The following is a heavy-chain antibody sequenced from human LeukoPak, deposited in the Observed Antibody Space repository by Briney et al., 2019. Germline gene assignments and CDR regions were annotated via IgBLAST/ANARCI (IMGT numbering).Heavy chain of an antibody. CDR1: GGSISTYY. D-gene: IGHD3-10*01. J-gene: IGHJ4*02. CDR2: IYTGGGT. Sequence: PSETLSLTCTVSGGSISTYYWTWTRQPPGKGLEWIGYIYTGGGTNYNPSLKSRVTISVDTSKNQFSLRLTSVTAADTAVYYCAKMTVGSYIDYWGQGTLVTVSS. V-gene: IGHV4-4*09. CDR3: AKMTVGSYIDY.